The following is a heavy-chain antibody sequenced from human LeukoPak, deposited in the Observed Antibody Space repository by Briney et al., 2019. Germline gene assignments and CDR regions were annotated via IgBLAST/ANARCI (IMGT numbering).Heavy chain of an antibody. Sequence: SETLSLTCTVSGGSIRSGRYCGGWVRQPPGEGVEWIGCIYYSGSTSYHPSLKSRVTISVDTSKNQFSLKLTPVTGAAPAVYSCARTTGGARDYVWGSYSIRFVDYWGQGTLVTVSS. V-gene: IGHV4-39*01. J-gene: IGHJ4*02. CDR2: IYYSGST. D-gene: IGHD3-16*01. CDR1: GGSIRSGRYC. CDR3: ARTTGGARDYVWGSYSIRFVDY.